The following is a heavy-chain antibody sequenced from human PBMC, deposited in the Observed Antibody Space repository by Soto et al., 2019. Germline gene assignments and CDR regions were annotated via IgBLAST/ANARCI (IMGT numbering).Heavy chain of an antibody. J-gene: IGHJ5*02. CDR1: GFTFSTYW. V-gene: IGHV3-74*01. CDR3: ATVATTSYNWPDP. Sequence: GGSLRLSCAASGFTFSTYWMHWVRQAPGKGLVWVSRINSDGSKTTYADSVKGRFTISRDNAKNTVYLQMNSLRAEDTAVYYCATVATTSYNWPDPWGQGTLVTVSS. CDR2: INSDGSKT. D-gene: IGHD5-12*01.